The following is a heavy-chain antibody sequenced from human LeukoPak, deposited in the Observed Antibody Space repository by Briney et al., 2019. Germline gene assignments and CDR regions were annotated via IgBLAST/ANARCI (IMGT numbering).Heavy chain of an antibody. Sequence: PSETLSLTCTVSGGSISIYYWSWIRQPPGKGLEWIGYIYDSGSTNYNPSLKSRVTISVDTSKNQFSLKLSSVTAADTAVYYCARGYYDRGGAFDIWGQGTMVTVSS. V-gene: IGHV4-59*12. D-gene: IGHD3-22*01. CDR2: IYDSGST. CDR3: ARGYYDRGGAFDI. CDR1: GGSISIYY. J-gene: IGHJ3*02.